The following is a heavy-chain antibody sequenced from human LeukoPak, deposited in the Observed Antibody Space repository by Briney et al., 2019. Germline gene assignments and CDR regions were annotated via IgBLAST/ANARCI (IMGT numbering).Heavy chain of an antibody. CDR2: MNPNSGNT. CDR3: ARGYSGSYRP. Sequence: ASVKVSCKASGGTFGSYAINWVRQAPGQGLEWMGWMNPNSGNTGYAQKFQGRVTITRNTPISTAYMELSSLRSEDTAVYYRARGYSGSYRPWGQGTLVTVSS. CDR1: GGTFGSYA. D-gene: IGHD1-26*01. V-gene: IGHV1-8*03. J-gene: IGHJ4*02.